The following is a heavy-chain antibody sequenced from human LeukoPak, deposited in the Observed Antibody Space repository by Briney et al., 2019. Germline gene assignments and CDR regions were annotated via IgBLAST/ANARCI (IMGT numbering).Heavy chain of an antibody. J-gene: IGHJ4*02. CDR1: GFTVSSNY. CDR3: ARHPELYFFDY. CDR2: ISSGGSR. Sequence: PGGSLRLSCEASGFTVSSNYMSWVRQAPGKGLEWVSVISSGGSRYYVDSVKGRFTISRDNSKNTLYLQMNSLRAEDTVVYYCARHPELYFFDYWGQGTLVTVSS. D-gene: IGHD3-10*01. V-gene: IGHV3-66*04.